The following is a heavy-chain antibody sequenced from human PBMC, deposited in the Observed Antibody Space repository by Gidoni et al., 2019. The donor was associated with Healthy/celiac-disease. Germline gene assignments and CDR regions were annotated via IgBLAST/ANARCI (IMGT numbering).Heavy chain of an antibody. V-gene: IGHV3-21*06. D-gene: IGHD3-16*01. CDR2: ISSSSSYI. Sequence: EVQLVESGGGLVKPGGSLRLSCAASGFTFSSYSMNWVRQAPGKGLEWVSSISSSSSYIYYADSVKGRFTISRDNAKNSLYLQMNSLRAEDTAVYYCARETRRYDYIWGSHSYYFDYWGQGTLVTVSS. CDR3: ARETRRYDYIWGSHSYYFDY. CDR1: GFTFSSYS. J-gene: IGHJ4*02.